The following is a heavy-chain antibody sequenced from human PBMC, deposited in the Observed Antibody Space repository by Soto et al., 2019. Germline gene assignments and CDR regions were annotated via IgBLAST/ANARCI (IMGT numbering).Heavy chain of an antibody. CDR3: ACAQKYQLQDYYGMDV. CDR2: INPNSGGT. D-gene: IGHD2-2*01. V-gene: IGHV1-2*02. CDR1: GYTFTGYY. J-gene: IGHJ6*02. Sequence: QVQLVQSGAEVKKPGASVKVSCKASGYTFTGYYMHWVRQAPGQGLEWMGWINPNSGGTNYAQKFQGRVTMTSDTSISTAYMALSRLRSDDTAVYYCACAQKYQLQDYYGMDVWGQGPTVTVSS.